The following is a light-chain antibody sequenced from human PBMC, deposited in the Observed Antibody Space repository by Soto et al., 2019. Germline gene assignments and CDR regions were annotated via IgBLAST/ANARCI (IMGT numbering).Light chain of an antibody. CDR3: QQCNDYPIT. J-gene: IGKJ5*01. Sequence: AIQLTQSPSSLSAFIGDRVTMTCQASQGIRSFLAWYQQKSGRAPKLLIYDASRLQSGVPSRFSGSGFGTDFTLTISSLQPEDFATYYCQQCNDYPITFGQGTRLDTK. V-gene: IGKV1D-13*01. CDR2: DAS. CDR1: QGIRSF.